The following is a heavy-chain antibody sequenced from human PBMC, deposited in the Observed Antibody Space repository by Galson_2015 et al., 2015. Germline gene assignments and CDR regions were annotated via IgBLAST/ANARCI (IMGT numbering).Heavy chain of an antibody. J-gene: IGHJ4*02. CDR2: LSKTDTA. CDR3: ARGRGFIFDF. CDR1: GFTASSNY. V-gene: IGHV3-53*01. Sequence: CAASGFTASSNYMAWFRRAPGKGLEWVSVLSKTDTAYYVDSVRGRFTISRDNSKNTVYLQMDYLTVDDTAVYYCARGRGFIFDFWGQGTLVTVSS. D-gene: IGHD3-10*01.